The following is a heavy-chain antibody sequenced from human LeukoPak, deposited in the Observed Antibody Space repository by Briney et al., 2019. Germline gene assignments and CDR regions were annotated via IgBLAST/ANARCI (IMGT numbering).Heavy chain of an antibody. D-gene: IGHD3-22*01. CDR2: ISAYNGNT. Sequence: ASVKVSCKASGYTFTSYGISWVRQAPGQGLEWMGWISAYNGNTNYAQKLQGRVTMTTDTSTSTAYMELRSLRSDDTAVYYCARVFNPYYYDSSGRRTYFDYWGQGTLVTVSS. CDR1: GYTFTSYG. CDR3: ARVFNPYYYDSSGRRTYFDY. J-gene: IGHJ4*02. V-gene: IGHV1-18*01.